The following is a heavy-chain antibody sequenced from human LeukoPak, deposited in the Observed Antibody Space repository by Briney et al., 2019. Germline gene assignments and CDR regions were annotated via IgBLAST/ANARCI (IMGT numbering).Heavy chain of an antibody. V-gene: IGHV4-34*01. CDR3: ARTGYMDV. J-gene: IGHJ6*03. Sequence: GSLRLSCAASGFTFSGYYMSWIRQPPGKGLEWIGEINHSGSTNYNPSLKSRVTISVDTSKNQFSLKLSSVTAADTAVYYCARTGYMDVWGKGTTVTVSS. CDR1: GFTFSGYY. CDR2: INHSGST.